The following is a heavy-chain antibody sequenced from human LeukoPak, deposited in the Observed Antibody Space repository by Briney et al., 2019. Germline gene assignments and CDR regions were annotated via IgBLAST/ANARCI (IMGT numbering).Heavy chain of an antibody. D-gene: IGHD6-6*01. CDR2: ISGSGGST. J-gene: IGHJ5*02. V-gene: IGHV3-23*01. CDR1: GFTFSSYA. Sequence: GGSLRLSCAASGFTFSSYAMSWVRQAPGKGPEGVSAISGSGGSTYYADSVKGRFTISRDNSKNTLYLQMNSLRAEDTAVYHCARSRIAAQGWFDPWGQGTLVTVSS. CDR3: ARSRIAAQGWFDP.